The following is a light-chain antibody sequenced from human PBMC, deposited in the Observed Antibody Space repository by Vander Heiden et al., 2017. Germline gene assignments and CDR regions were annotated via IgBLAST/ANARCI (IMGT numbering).Light chain of an antibody. CDR2: GAS. Sequence: SVLTQSPATLSLSPGESGTLSCRASQSVSSTYLAWYQQKPGQAPRLLIYGASSRATGIPDRFSGSGSGTDFTLTISRLEPEDFAVYYCQQYGSSPQTFGQGTKVEIK. J-gene: IGKJ1*01. CDR1: QSVSSTY. V-gene: IGKV3-20*01. CDR3: QQYGSSPQT.